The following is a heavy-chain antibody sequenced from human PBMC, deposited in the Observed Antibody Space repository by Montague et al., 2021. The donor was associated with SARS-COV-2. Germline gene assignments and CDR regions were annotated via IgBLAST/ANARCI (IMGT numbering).Heavy chain of an antibody. J-gene: IGHJ3*01. CDR1: GDSISNYY. D-gene: IGHD2-15*01. Sequence: SETLSLTCVVSGDSISNYYWSLIRRPPGRGLEWLGEVFYSGRTNYNPSLKSRVTISLDTSKNHFSLRLASVTAAATAVYYCARGQASGATSDLDFWGRGTLVTVSS. V-gene: IGHV4-59*12. CDR3: ARGQASGATSDLDF. CDR2: VFYSGRT.